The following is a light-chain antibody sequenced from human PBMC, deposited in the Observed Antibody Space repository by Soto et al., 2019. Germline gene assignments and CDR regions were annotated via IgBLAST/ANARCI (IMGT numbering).Light chain of an antibody. Sequence: QSALTQPASVSGSPGQSITISCTGTSSDVGGYNYVSWYQHHPGKAPKLMIYDVSNRPSGVSNRFSGSKSDNTASLTISGLQAEHEADYYCSSYTSSSTLGVFGTGTKVTVL. V-gene: IGLV2-14*03. CDR1: SSDVGGYNY. J-gene: IGLJ1*01. CDR2: DVS. CDR3: SSYTSSSTLGV.